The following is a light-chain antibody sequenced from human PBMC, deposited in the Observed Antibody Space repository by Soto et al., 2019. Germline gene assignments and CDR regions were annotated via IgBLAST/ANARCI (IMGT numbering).Light chain of an antibody. J-gene: IGLJ1*01. Sequence: QSVLTQPASVSGSPGQSITISCAGTSSDVGGYNLVSWYQQHPGKAPKLMICEVNTRPSGVSNRFSGSKSGDTASLTISGPQDEAEADYFSCSSAGTVAYVFGTGTKVTVL. CDR2: EVN. V-gene: IGLV2-23*02. CDR3: CSSAGTVAYV. CDR1: SSDVGGYNL.